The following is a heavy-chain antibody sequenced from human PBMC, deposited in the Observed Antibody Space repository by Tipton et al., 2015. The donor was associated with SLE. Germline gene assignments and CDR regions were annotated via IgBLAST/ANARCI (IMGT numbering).Heavy chain of an antibody. CDR2: VHYSVST. D-gene: IGHD3-3*01. CDR1: GDSISFYY. Sequence: TLSLTCPVSGDSISFYYWTWIRQPPGKGLEWIGHVHYSVSTNYNPSLRSRITISVDTSKNQFSLKLNSVTAADTAMYFCARSPGRLRSMDYWGQGTLVTVSS. J-gene: IGHJ4*02. CDR3: ARSPGRLRSMDY. V-gene: IGHV4-59*01.